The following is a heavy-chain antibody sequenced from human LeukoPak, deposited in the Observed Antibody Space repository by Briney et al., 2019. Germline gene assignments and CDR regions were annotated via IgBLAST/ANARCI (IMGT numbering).Heavy chain of an antibody. CDR1: GFTFSSYW. J-gene: IGHJ4*02. CDR2: INTDGSST. Sequence: PGGSLRLSCAASGFTFSSYWMHWVRQAPGKGLVWVSRINTDGSSTSYADSVKGRFTISRDNAKNTLYLQMNSLRAEDTAVYYCAKDLWDYGDYETLDYWGQGTLVTVSS. V-gene: IGHV3-74*01. CDR3: AKDLWDYGDYETLDY. D-gene: IGHD4-17*01.